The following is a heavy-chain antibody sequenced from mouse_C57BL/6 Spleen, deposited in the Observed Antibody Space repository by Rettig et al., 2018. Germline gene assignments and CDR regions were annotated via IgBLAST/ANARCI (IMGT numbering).Heavy chain of an antibody. CDR2: INPYNGGT. CDR1: GYTFTDYY. D-gene: IGHD1-1*01. Sequence: EVQLQQSGPVLVKPGASVKMSCKASGYTFTDYYMNWVKQSHGKSLEWIGVINPYNGGTSYNQKFKGKATLTVDKSSSTAYMELNSLTSEDSAVYYCAKATTVVAGWYFDVWGTGTTVTVSS. J-gene: IGHJ1*03. V-gene: IGHV1-19*01. CDR3: AKATTVVAGWYFDV.